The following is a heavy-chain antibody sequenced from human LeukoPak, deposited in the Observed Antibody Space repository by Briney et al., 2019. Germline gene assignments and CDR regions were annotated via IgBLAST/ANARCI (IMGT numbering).Heavy chain of an antibody. J-gene: IGHJ1*01. CDR1: GFTVSDNY. CDR3: ASSSWSSEYFHY. D-gene: IGHD6-13*01. V-gene: IGHV3-66*01. Sequence: GGSLALSCAASGFTVSDNYMSWVRHAPGKGLDWVSVFYSGGSTRYADSVRGRFTISRDNSKNTLYLQLKSLRAEDTAVYFCASSSWSSEYFHYWGQGTLVTVSS. CDR2: FYSGGST.